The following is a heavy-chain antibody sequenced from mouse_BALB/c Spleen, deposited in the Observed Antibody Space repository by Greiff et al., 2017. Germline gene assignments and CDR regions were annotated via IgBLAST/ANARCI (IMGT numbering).Heavy chain of an antibody. Sequence: VQGVESGPGLVAPSQSLSITCTVSGFSLTSYGVHWVRQPPGKGLEWLGVIWAGGSTNYNSALMSRLSISKDNSKSQVFLKMNSLQTDDTAMYYCARDYYGSSLYWYFDVWGAGTTVTVSS. V-gene: IGHV2-9*02. J-gene: IGHJ1*01. D-gene: IGHD1-1*01. CDR2: IWAGGST. CDR1: GFSLTSYG. CDR3: ARDYYGSSLYWYFDV.